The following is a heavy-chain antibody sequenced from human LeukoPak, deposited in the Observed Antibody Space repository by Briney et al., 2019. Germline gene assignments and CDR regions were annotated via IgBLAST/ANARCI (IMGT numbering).Heavy chain of an antibody. D-gene: IGHD3-22*01. CDR2: IYYSGST. V-gene: IGHV4-39*07. CDR3: AREGRYYYDSSGYYFD. CDR1: GGSISSSSYY. J-gene: IGHJ4*02. Sequence: SETLSLTCTVSGGSISSSSYYWGWIRQPPGKGLEWIGSIYYSGSTYYNPSLKSRVTISVDTSKNQFSLKLSSVTAADTAVYYCAREGRYYYDSSGYYFDWGQGTLVTVSS.